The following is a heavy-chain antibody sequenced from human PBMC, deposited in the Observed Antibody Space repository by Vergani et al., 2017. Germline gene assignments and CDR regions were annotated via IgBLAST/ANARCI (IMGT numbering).Heavy chain of an antibody. V-gene: IGHV3-30*02. D-gene: IGHD3-16*01. J-gene: IGHJ4*02. CDR3: AKHFRGWGIDY. CDR1: GLTLSNYD. Sequence: QVQLVESGGGVVQRGGSLRLSCATSGLTLSNYDMQWIRQGPGKGLEFVAFIQFDGSNQYYADSVKGRITLSRDFSKNTLYLQMNSLRTDDTATYYCAKHFRGWGIDYWGQGTQVIVSS. CDR2: IQFDGSNQ.